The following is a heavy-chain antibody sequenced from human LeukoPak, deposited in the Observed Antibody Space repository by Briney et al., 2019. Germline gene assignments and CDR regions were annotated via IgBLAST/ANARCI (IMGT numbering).Heavy chain of an antibody. J-gene: IGHJ4*02. V-gene: IGHV4-59*01. Sequence: KTSETLSLTCAVYGGSSSGYYWSWIRQPPGKGLEWIGYIYYSGSTNYNPSLKSRVTISVDTSKNQFSLKLSSVTAADTAVYYCARGIGGKEDYWGQGTLVTVSS. D-gene: IGHD1-26*01. CDR1: GGSSSGYY. CDR2: IYYSGST. CDR3: ARGIGGKEDY.